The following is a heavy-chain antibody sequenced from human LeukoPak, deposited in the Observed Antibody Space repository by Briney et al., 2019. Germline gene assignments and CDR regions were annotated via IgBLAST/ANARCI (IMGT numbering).Heavy chain of an antibody. D-gene: IGHD6-13*01. J-gene: IGHJ4*02. CDR3: ARVFPFERGIAAAGLFDY. V-gene: IGHV4-59*12. Sequence: SETLSLTCTVSGGSISSYYWSWIRQPPGKGLEWIGSIYYSGSTYYNPSLKSRVTISVDTSKNQFSLKLSSVTAADTAVYYCARVFPFERGIAAAGLFDYWGQGTLVTVSS. CDR1: GGSISSYY. CDR2: IYYSGST.